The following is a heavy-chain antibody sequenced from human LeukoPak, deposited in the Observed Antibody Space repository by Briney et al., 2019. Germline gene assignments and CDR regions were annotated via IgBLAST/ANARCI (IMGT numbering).Heavy chain of an antibody. D-gene: IGHD3-10*01. CDR2: IYYSGST. CDR3: AGGLSGGTRGGSGSFDY. V-gene: IGHV4-30-4*01. Sequence: SETLSLTCTVSGGSISSGDYYWSWIRQPPGKGLEWIGYIYYSGSTYYNPSLKSRVTISVDTSKNQFSLKLSSVTAADTAVYYCAGGLSGGTRGGSGSFDYWGQGTLVTVSS. CDR1: GGSISSGDYY. J-gene: IGHJ4*02.